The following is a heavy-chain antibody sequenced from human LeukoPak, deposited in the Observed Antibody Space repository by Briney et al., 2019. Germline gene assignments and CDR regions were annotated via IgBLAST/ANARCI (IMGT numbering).Heavy chain of an antibody. CDR2: INPNSGGT. CDR3: ARDRGTDGGVQIKKGGALDI. CDR1: GDSSRTNA. J-gene: IGHJ3*02. Sequence: ASVKVSCKASGDSSRTNAIVWVRQAPGQGLEWMGWINPNSGGTNYAQKFQGWVTMTRDTSISTAYMELSRLRSDDTAVYYCARDRGTDGGVQIKKGGALDIWGQGTMVTVSS. V-gene: IGHV1-2*04. D-gene: IGHD3-16*01.